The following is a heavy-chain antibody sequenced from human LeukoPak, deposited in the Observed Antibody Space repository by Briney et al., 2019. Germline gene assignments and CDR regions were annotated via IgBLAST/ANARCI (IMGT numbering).Heavy chain of an antibody. V-gene: IGHV4-59*01. CDR3: ARDAYYYDSSGKITRWFDP. D-gene: IGHD3-22*01. Sequence: PSEPLSLTCTVSGGSISSYYWSWIRQPPGKGLEWIGYIYYSGSTNYNPSLKSRVTISVDTSKNQFSLKLSSVTAADTAVYYCARDAYYYDSSGKITRWFDPWGQGTLVTVSS. CDR2: IYYSGST. J-gene: IGHJ5*02. CDR1: GGSISSYY.